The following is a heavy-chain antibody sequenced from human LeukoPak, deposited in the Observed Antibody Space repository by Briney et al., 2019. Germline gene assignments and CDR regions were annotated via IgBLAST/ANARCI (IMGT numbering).Heavy chain of an antibody. D-gene: IGHD3-22*01. J-gene: IGHJ6*03. Sequence: SETLSLTCTVSGGSIISNYWSWIRQSAGTGLEWIGRIYGSGITDYNPSLKSRVTMSLDTSRKQFSLRLTSVTAADTAVYYCARLRFYDSTGYSPGYYMDVWGKGTTVSAFS. CDR2: IYGSGIT. CDR1: GGSIISNY. V-gene: IGHV4-4*07. CDR3: ARLRFYDSTGYSPGYYMDV.